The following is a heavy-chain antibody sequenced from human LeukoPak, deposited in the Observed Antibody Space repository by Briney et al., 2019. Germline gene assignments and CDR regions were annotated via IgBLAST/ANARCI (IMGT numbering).Heavy chain of an antibody. J-gene: IGHJ4*02. CDR2: IIPIFGTA. CDR3: VLPGGRSGTTPQLGFDY. D-gene: IGHD4-17*01. V-gene: IGHV1-69*05. CDR1: GGTFTSYA. Sequence: GASVKVSCKASGGTFTSYAISWVRQAPGQGREWVGGIIPIFGTANYAQKFQGRVTITTDETTSTAYMELSSLRSEDTAVYYCVLPGGRSGTTPQLGFDYWGQGNLVTVFS.